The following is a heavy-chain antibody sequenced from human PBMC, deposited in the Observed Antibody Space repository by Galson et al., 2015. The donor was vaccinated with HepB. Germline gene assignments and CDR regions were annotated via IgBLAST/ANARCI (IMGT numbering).Heavy chain of an antibody. V-gene: IGHV4-59*01. J-gene: IGHJ6*02. Sequence: TLSLTCTMSGGSISSDYWSWIRQPPGKGLEWIGYIYKSGSTNYNPSLKTRVSISLDRSRDQFSLRLSSVTAADTAVYYCARGVVGATSGYYYYAMDVWGQGTTVTVSS. D-gene: IGHD1-26*01. CDR1: GGSISSDY. CDR3: ARGVVGATSGYYYYAMDV. CDR2: IYKSGST.